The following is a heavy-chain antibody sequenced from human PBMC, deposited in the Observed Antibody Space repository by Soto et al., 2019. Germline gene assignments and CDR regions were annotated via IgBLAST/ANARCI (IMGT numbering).Heavy chain of an antibody. CDR3: EKAISGYYAPSDY. Sequence: GGSLRLSCAASGFTLSSFAMSWVRQSPGKGLEWVSVISESGGSTYYADSVKGLFTISRDNSKSMLYLQMNSLRGDDTAIYYCEKAISGYYAPSDYWGQGTQVTVSS. CDR2: ISESGGST. CDR1: GFTLSSFA. J-gene: IGHJ4*02. D-gene: IGHD3-22*01. V-gene: IGHV3-23*01.